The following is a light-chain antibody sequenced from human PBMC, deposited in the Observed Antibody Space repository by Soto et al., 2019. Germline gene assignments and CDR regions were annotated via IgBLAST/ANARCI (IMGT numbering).Light chain of an antibody. CDR1: SGHSSYA. CDR2: LNSDGSH. J-gene: IGLJ2*01. CDR3: QTWDTGFSVV. V-gene: IGLV4-69*01. Sequence: QSVLPKSPSAYASQGASVQLTCTLSSGHSSYAIAWHQQQPETGPRYLMKLNSDGSHNKGDGIPARFSGSSAGAERYLTISGLQSEDESDYYCQTWDTGFSVVFVGGTKLTVL.